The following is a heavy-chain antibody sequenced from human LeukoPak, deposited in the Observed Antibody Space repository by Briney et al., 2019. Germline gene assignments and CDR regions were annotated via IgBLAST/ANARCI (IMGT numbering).Heavy chain of an antibody. CDR3: ARGGDPYYFDY. D-gene: IGHD2-21*02. CDR2: IYYSGST. V-gene: IGHV4-31*11. J-gene: IGHJ4*02. Sequence: SQTLSLTCAVSGGSISSGGYYWSWIRQHPGKGLEWIGYIYYSGSTYCNPSLKSRVTISVDTSKNQFSLKLSSVTAADTAVYYCARGGDPYYFDYWGQGTLVTVSS. CDR1: GGSISSGGYY.